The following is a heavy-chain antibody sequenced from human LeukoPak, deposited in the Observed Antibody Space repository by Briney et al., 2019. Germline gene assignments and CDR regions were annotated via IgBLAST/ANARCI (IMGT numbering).Heavy chain of an antibody. CDR2: IKQDGSEK. CDR3: ARDSLQSSNVYYYYGMDV. D-gene: IGHD4-11*01. J-gene: IGHJ6*02. Sequence: PGGSLRLSCAASGFTFSSYWMSWVRQAPGKGLEWVANIKQDGSEKYYVDSVKGRFTISRDNAKNSLYLQMNSLRAEDTAVYYCARDSLQSSNVYYYYGMDVWGQGTTVTVSS. CDR1: GFTFSSYW. V-gene: IGHV3-7*01.